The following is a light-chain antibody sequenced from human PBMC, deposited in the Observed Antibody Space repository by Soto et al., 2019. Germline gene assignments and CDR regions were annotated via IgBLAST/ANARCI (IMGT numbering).Light chain of an antibody. CDR1: SSDIGAYDY. CDR3: TPFAPGRIYV. CDR2: EVS. V-gene: IGLV2-14*03. Sequence: QSALTQPASVPGSPGQSITISCSGTSSDIGAYDYVSCYQQHPGRAPKLIIYEVSHRFSGLSYRFSGSKSGNTASLTISGLQAEDEGDYYCTPFAPGRIYVFGSGTKVTVL. J-gene: IGLJ1*01.